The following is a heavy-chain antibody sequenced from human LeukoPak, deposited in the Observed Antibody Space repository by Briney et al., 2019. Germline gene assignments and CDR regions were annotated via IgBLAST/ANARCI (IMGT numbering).Heavy chain of an antibody. D-gene: IGHD3-10*01. V-gene: IGHV4-30-4*08. CDR3: ARAAIWLGHVVRGVPYYMDV. Sequence: SQTLSLTCTVSGGSTSSGDYYWSWIRQPPGKGLEWIGYIYYSGSTYYNPSLKSRITMSVDTSKNQFTLRLRSVTAADMAVYYCARAAIWLGHVVRGVPYYMDVWGKGTSVTVSS. J-gene: IGHJ6*03. CDR1: GGSTSSGDYY. CDR2: IYYSGST.